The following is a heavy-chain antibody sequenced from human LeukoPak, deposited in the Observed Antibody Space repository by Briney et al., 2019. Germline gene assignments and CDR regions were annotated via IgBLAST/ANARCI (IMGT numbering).Heavy chain of an antibody. CDR2: IKQDGSEK. CDR3: ARRLVLGVPP. V-gene: IGHV3-7*01. CDR1: GFTFSSYW. J-gene: IGHJ5*02. Sequence: GGSLRLSCAASGFTFSSYWISWVRQAPGKGLEWVANIKQDGSEKYYVDSVKGRFTISRDNAKNSLYLQMNSLRAEDTAVYYCARRLVLGVPPWGQGTLVTVSS. D-gene: IGHD6-19*01.